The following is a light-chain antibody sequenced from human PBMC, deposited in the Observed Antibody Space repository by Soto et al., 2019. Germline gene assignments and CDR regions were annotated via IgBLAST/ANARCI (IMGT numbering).Light chain of an antibody. V-gene: IGLV1-40*01. Sequence: QSVLTQPPSVSGAPGQTVTISCTGSNSNIGAPFDVHWYQQFPGSAPKLLIFADTNRPSGVPDRFSASKSATSASLAITGLLPEDEADYFCQSYDSSLHTLPFGGGTKVTVL. CDR2: ADT. J-gene: IGLJ2*01. CDR1: NSNIGAPFD. CDR3: QSYDSSLHTLP.